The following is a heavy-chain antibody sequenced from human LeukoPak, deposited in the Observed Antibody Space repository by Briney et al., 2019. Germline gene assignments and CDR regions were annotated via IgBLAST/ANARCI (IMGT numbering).Heavy chain of an antibody. CDR2: ITITSNYI. Sequence: GGSLRLSCAASGFTFSRYTMNWVRQAPGKGLEWVSSITITSNYIFYTDSVRGRFTISRDNAQNSLYLQMNSLRAEDTAVYYCARVAEAAAFDSWGQGTLVTVSS. CDR1: GFTFSRYT. CDR3: ARVAEAAAFDS. V-gene: IGHV3-21*01. D-gene: IGHD6-13*01. J-gene: IGHJ4*02.